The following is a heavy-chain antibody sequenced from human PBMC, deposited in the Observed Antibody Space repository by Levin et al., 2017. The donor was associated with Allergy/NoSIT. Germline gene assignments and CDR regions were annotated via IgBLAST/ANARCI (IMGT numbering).Heavy chain of an antibody. CDR1: GGSFSGYY. CDR3: ARICHGYCSSTSWAKRTYYDYGMDV. V-gene: IGHV4-34*01. CDR2: INHSGST. Sequence: SQTLSLTCAVYGGSFSGYYWSWIRQPPGKGLEWIGEINHSGSTNYNPSLKSRVTISVDTSKNQFSLKLSSVTAADTAVYYCARICHGYCSSTSWAKRTYYDYGMDVWGQGTTVTVSS. J-gene: IGHJ6*02. D-gene: IGHD2-2*01.